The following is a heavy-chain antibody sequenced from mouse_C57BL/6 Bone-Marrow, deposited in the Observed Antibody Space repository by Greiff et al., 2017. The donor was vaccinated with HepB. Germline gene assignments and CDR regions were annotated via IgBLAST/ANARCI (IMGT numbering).Heavy chain of an antibody. V-gene: IGHV5-4*01. CDR3: ARERGGYFYFDY. CDR1: GFTFSSYA. Sequence: EVKLMESGGGLVKPGGSLKLSCAASGFTFSSYAMSWVRQTPEKRLEWVATISDGGSYTYYPDNVKGRFTISRDNAKNNLYLQMSHLKSEDTAMYYCARERGGYFYFDYWGQGTTLTVSS. D-gene: IGHD2-3*01. CDR2: ISDGGSYT. J-gene: IGHJ2*01.